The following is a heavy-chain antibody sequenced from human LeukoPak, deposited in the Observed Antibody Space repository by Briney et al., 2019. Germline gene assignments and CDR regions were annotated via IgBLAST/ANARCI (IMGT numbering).Heavy chain of an antibody. Sequence: PGGSLRLSCAASGFTFSSYGMHWVRQAPGKGLEWVAVIWYDGSNKYYADSVKGRFTISRDNSKNTLYLQMNSLRAEDTAVYYCARSSSGWQNYYYYGMDVWGQGTTVTVSS. CDR3: ARSSSGWQNYYYYGMDV. CDR2: IWYDGSNK. V-gene: IGHV3-33*01. CDR1: GFTFSSYG. D-gene: IGHD6-19*01. J-gene: IGHJ6*02.